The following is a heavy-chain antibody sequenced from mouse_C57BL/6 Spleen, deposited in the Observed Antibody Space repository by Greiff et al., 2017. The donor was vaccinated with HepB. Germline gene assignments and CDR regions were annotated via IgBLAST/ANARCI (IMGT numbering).Heavy chain of an antibody. Sequence: VQLQQSGAELVKPGASVKMSCKASGYTFTDYNMHWVKQSPGKSLEWIGDIYPNNGDTNYNQKFQGKATLTVNNSSSTAYMELRSLTSEDSAVYYCARSEYRFFDYWGQGTTLTVSS. CDR3: ARSEYRFFDY. CDR2: IYPNNGDT. J-gene: IGHJ2*01. D-gene: IGHD2-14*01. CDR1: GYTFTDYN. V-gene: IGHV1-22*01.